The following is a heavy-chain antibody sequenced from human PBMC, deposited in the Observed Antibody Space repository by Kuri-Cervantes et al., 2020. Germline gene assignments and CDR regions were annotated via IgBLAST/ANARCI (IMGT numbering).Heavy chain of an antibody. J-gene: IGHJ6*03. CDR2: INAYNGDT. CDR1: GYTLTSYG. D-gene: IGHD1-26*01. CDR3: ARSSGTLDYYYMDV. Sequence: ASVKVSCKASGYTLTSYGISWVRQAPGQGLEWMGWINAYNGDTNYAQMFQGRVTMTRDMSFSTAYMELSGLRSDDTAVYYCARSSGTLDYYYMDVWGKGTTVTVSS. V-gene: IGHV1-18*01.